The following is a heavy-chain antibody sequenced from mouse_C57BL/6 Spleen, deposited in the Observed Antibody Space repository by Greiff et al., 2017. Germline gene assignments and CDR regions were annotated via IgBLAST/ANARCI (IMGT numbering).Heavy chain of an antibody. CDR1: GFSLTSYA. CDR2: LWTGGGT. J-gene: IGHJ1*03. CDR3: ARIYYYGSSTGWYFDV. V-gene: IGHV2-9-1*01. D-gene: IGHD1-1*01. Sequence: VQLQQSGPGLVAPSQSLSITCTVSGFSLTSYAISWVRQPPGKGLEWLGVLWTGGGTNYTSALKSRLSISKDTSKSQVFLKMNSLQTDDTARYYCARIYYYGSSTGWYFDVWGTGTTVTVSS.